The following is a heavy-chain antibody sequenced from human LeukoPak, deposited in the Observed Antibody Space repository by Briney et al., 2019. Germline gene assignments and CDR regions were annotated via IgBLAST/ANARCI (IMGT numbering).Heavy chain of an antibody. CDR1: GGSISSGSYY. D-gene: IGHD3-22*01. Sequence: PSQTLSLTCTVSGGSISSGSYYWSWIRQPAGKGLEWIGRIYTSGSTNYNPSLKSRVTISVDTSKNQFSLKLSSVTAADTAVYYCARGIVVVNTKTSAFDIWGQGTMVTVSS. J-gene: IGHJ3*02. CDR2: IYTSGST. CDR3: ARGIVVVNTKTSAFDI. V-gene: IGHV4-61*02.